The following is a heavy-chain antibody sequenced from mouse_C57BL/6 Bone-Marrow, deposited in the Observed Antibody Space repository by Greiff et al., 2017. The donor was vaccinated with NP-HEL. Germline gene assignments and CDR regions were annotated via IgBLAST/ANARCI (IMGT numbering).Heavy chain of an antibody. CDR1: GYTFTSYL. V-gene: IGHV1-72*01. Sequence: QVQLQQSGAELVKPGASVKLSCKASGYTFTSYLMHWVKQRPGRGLEWIGRIDPNSGGTKYNEKFKSKATLTGDKPSSTAYMKLNSLTSEDSAVYYCARYYYGSSSLDYWGQGTTLTVSS. CDR2: IDPNSGGT. D-gene: IGHD1-1*01. CDR3: ARYYYGSSSLDY. J-gene: IGHJ2*01.